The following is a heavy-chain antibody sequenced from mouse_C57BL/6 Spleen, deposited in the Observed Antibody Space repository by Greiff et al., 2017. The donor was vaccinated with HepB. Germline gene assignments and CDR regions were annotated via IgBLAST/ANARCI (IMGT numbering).Heavy chain of an antibody. CDR3: AKNQGYYYGSSYIYYAMDY. D-gene: IGHD1-1*01. Sequence: EVQLVESGGGLVKPGGSLKLSCAASGFTFSDYGMHWVRQAPEKGLEWVAYISSGSSTIYYADTVKGRFTISRDNAKNTLFLQMTSLRSEDTAMYYCAKNQGYYYGSSYIYYAMDYWGQGTSVTVSS. CDR2: ISSGSSTI. V-gene: IGHV5-17*01. J-gene: IGHJ4*01. CDR1: GFTFSDYG.